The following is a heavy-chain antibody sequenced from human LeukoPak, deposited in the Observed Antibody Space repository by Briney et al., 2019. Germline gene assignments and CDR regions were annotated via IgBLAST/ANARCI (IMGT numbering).Heavy chain of an antibody. D-gene: IGHD5-18*01. Sequence: GGSLRLSCAASGFTVSSNYMSWVRQAPGKGLEWVSAISGSGGSTYYADSVKGRFTISRDNSKNTLHLQRNSLRAEDTAVYYCAKTAVVNLRWFDPWGQGTLVTVSS. CDR3: AKTAVVNLRWFDP. CDR2: ISGSGGST. CDR1: GFTVSSNY. J-gene: IGHJ5*02. V-gene: IGHV3-23*01.